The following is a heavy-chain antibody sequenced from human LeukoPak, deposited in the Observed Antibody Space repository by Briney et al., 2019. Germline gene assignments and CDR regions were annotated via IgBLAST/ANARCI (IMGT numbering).Heavy chain of an antibody. CDR2: IYPGDSDT. CDR1: GYSFTSYW. D-gene: IGHD2-2*01. V-gene: IGHV5-51*01. CDR3: ARSYCSSTSCAAFDI. J-gene: IGHJ3*02. Sequence: GESLKISCKGSGYSFTSYWIGWVRQMPGKGLEWMGIIYPGDSDTRYSPSFRGQVTISADKSISTAYLQWSSLKASDTAMYYCARSYCSSTSCAAFDIWGQGTMVTVSS.